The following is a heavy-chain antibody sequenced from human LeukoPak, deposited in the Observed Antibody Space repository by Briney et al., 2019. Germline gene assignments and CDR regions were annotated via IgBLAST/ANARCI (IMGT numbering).Heavy chain of an antibody. CDR2: IYYSGST. J-gene: IGHJ4*02. CDR1: GGSFSSSSYY. D-gene: IGHD6-13*01. V-gene: IGHV4-39*07. Sequence: SETLSLTCTVSGGSFSSSSYYWGWNRQPPGKGLEWIGSIYYSGSTYYNPSLKSRVTISVDTSKNQFSLKLSSVTAAYTAVYYCARDYSSSGIDYWGQGTLVTVSS. CDR3: ARDYSSSGIDY.